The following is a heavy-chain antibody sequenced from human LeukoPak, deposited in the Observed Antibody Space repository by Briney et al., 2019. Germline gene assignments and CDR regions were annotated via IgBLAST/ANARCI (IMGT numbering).Heavy chain of an antibody. J-gene: IGHJ4*02. V-gene: IGHV3-33*06. CDR3: AKSGRNWAYLEY. CDR1: GFTLSNYG. D-gene: IGHD7-27*01. CDR2: IWYDGTNK. Sequence: PGRSLRLPCAVSGFTLSNYGMHWVRQAPGRGLEGVAVIWYDGTNKYYADSVRGRFTISRDSSKNTLYLQMNSLRAEDTAVYYCAKSGRNWAYLEYWGQGTLVTVSS.